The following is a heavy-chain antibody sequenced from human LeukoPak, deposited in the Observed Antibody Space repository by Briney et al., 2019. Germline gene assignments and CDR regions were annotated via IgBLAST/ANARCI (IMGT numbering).Heavy chain of an antibody. D-gene: IGHD3-22*01. J-gene: IGHJ4*02. CDR1: GFTFSSYW. Sequence: GGSLRLSCAASGFTFSSYWMSWVRQAPGKGLEWVANIKQDGSEKYYVDSVKGRFTISRDNAKNSLYLQMNSLRAEDTAVYYCAREPVESMIGLDPFDHWGQGTLVTVSS. CDR2: IKQDGSEK. CDR3: AREPVESMIGLDPFDH. V-gene: IGHV3-7*01.